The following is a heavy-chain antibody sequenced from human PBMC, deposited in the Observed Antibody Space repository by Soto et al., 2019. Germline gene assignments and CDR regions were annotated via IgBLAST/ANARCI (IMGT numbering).Heavy chain of an antibody. CDR1: SGSISSSNW. V-gene: IGHV4-4*02. CDR2: IYHSGST. CDR3: ARVQAEARYYYYYYMDV. Sequence: SETLSLTCAVSSGSISSSNWWSWVRQPPGKGLEWIGEIYHSGSTNYNPSLKSRVTISVDKSKNQFSLKLSSVTAADTAVYYCARVQAEARYYYYYYMDVWGKGTTVTVSS. J-gene: IGHJ6*03.